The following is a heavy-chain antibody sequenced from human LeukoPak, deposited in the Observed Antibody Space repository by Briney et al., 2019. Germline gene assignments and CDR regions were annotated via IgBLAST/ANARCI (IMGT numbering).Heavy chain of an antibody. CDR1: GFIVNSYG. CDR3: AKESLYYDFDY. V-gene: IGHV3-30*18. J-gene: IGHJ4*02. D-gene: IGHD3-10*01. CDR2: LSSDGSNK. Sequence: PGGSLRLSCVVSGFIVNSYGMHWVRQAPGKGLEWVAVLSSDGSNKYYADSVKGRFTISRDNSKNTLYLQMNSLRADDTAVYYCAKESLYYDFDYWGQGTLVTVSS.